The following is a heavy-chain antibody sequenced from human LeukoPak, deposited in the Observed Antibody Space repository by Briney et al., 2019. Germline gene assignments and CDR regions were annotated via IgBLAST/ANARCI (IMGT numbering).Heavy chain of an antibody. CDR1: GFTFSSYA. CDR3: AKGNSDTSGPLDY. CDR2: ISGSSGTT. D-gene: IGHD6-19*01. V-gene: IGHV3-23*01. Sequence: GGSLRLSCAASGFTFSSYAMSWVRQAPGKGLEWVSGISGSSGTTYYADFVKGRFTISRDNSKNTLYLQMNSLRGEDTAVYYCAKGNSDTSGPLDYWGQGTLITVSS. J-gene: IGHJ4*02.